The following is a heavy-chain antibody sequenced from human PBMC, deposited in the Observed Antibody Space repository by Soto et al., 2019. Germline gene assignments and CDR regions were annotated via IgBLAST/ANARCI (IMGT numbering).Heavy chain of an antibody. J-gene: IGHJ4*02. V-gene: IGHV3-30*02. Sequence: WGSLRLSCVVSGFIFSNNGMHWVRRTPGKGLEWVAFMSYDGSDTFYADSVKGRFTISRDNSKNTLFLHMSNLRAEDTAMYYCTIVRVADSALDHWGQGTLVTVSS. D-gene: IGHD3-10*02. CDR3: TIVRVADSALDH. CDR2: MSYDGSDT. CDR1: GFIFSNNG.